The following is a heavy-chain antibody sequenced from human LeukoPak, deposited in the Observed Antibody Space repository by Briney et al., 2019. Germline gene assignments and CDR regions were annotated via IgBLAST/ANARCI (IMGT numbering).Heavy chain of an antibody. Sequence: GGSLRLSCAASGFTFSSYWRHWLRHAPGKGLVWVSRINSDGSSTIYADSVKGRFTISRDNAKNTLYLEMNSLRAEDTAVYYCARVRYGDCVRYFDYWGQGTLVTVSS. V-gene: IGHV3-74*01. CDR1: GFTFSSYW. CDR2: INSDGSST. CDR3: ARVRYGDCVRYFDY. D-gene: IGHD4-17*01. J-gene: IGHJ4*02.